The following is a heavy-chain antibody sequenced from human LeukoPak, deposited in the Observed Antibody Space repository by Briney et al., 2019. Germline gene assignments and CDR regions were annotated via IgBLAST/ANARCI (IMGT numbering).Heavy chain of an antibody. Sequence: AGSLRLTCAASGFTFSSYAMSWVRQGPGKGLEWVSDISGGGGSTYYADSVKGRFTISRDNSKNTLYLQMHSLRAEDTAVDECAIYSGYGTSAFHIWGEGTMVTVSS. J-gene: IGHJ3*02. CDR2: ISGGGGST. CDR3: AIYSGYGTSAFHI. V-gene: IGHV3-23*01. D-gene: IGHD5-12*01. CDR1: GFTFSSYA.